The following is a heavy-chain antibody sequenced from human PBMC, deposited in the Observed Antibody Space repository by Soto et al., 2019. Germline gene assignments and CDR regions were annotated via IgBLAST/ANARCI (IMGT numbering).Heavy chain of an antibody. V-gene: IGHV4-31*03. D-gene: IGHD3-22*01. CDR3: ARDAPYYDSSVYYYYGMDV. CDR2: IYYSGST. CDR1: GGSISSGGYY. Sequence: QVQLQESDPGLVKPSQTLSLTCTVSGGSISSGGYYWSWIRQHPGKGLEWIGYIYYSGSTYYNPSLKSRVTISVDTSKNQFTLKLSSVTAADTAVYYCARDAPYYDSSVYYYYGMDVWGQGTTVTVSS. J-gene: IGHJ6*02.